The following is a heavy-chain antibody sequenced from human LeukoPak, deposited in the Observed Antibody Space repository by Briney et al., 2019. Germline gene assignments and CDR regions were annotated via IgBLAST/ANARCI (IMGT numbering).Heavy chain of an antibody. V-gene: IGHV4-59*01. CDR1: GVSLTNYY. CDR2: IYYSGNT. D-gene: IGHD3-22*01. CDR3: ARGRAYYDSIGYGY. J-gene: IGHJ4*02. Sequence: PSETLSLTCTVSGVSLTNYYWNWIRQPPGKGLEWIGYIYYSGNTNYNPSLNSRVTISVDTSKNQFSLKLSSVTAADTAVYYCARGRAYYDSIGYGYWGQGTLVTVSS.